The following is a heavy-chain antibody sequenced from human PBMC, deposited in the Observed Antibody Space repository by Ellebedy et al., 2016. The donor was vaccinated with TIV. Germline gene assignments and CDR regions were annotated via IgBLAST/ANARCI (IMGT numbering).Heavy chain of an antibody. D-gene: IGHD4-17*01. CDR1: GFTFSSYG. CDR2: ISDNSANT. J-gene: IGHJ4*02. Sequence: GESLKISCAASGFTFSSYGMHWVRQAPGKGLEWLSTISDNSANTYYADSVKGRFTISRDNSKNTFYLQMNSLRGEDTAVYYCARYGARRSDYWGQGTLVTVSS. CDR3: ARYGARRSDY. V-gene: IGHV3-23*01.